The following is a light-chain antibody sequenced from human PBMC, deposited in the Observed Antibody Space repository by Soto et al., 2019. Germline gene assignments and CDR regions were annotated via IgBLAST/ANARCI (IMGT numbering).Light chain of an antibody. V-gene: IGLV2-14*03. Sequence: QSVLTKPASVSRSPGQSIKISCPGTSSDVGGYNYVSWYQHHPGKAPKLIIYDVSNRPSGVSNPFSGSKSGNTASLTISGLQPEDEADYYCSSYTTCNTRQIVFGPGTKMTVL. CDR3: SSYTTCNTRQIV. J-gene: IGLJ1*01. CDR2: DVS. CDR1: SSDVGGYNY.